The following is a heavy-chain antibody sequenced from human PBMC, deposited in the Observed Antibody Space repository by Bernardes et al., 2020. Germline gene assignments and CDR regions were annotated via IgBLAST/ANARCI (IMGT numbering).Heavy chain of an antibody. J-gene: IGHJ4*02. CDR1: GGSMNSGGLY. Sequence: SETLSLTCTVSGGSMNSGGLYWSRIRQFKGRDLEWIAYYYHSGITNYSPSLESRVSISIDTSKNQFSLSLRSVTAADTALYYCTRANSDTATTCDIWGQGTQVTVSS. D-gene: IGHD5-18*01. CDR2: YYHSGIT. V-gene: IGHV4-31*03. CDR3: TRANSDTATTCDI.